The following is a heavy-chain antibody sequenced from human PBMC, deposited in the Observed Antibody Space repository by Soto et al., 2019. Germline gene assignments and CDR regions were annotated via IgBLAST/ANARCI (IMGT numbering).Heavy chain of an antibody. D-gene: IGHD2-15*01. Sequence: QVQLVQSGAEVKKPGASVKVSCKASGYTFTGYYMHWVRQAPGQGLEWMGWINPNSGGTNYAQKFQGRVTMTRDTSISTAYMELSRPRSDDTAVYYCARPLGYCSGGSCYSFHYYGMDVWGQGTTVTVSS. J-gene: IGHJ6*02. CDR2: INPNSGGT. CDR3: ARPLGYCSGGSCYSFHYYGMDV. V-gene: IGHV1-2*02. CDR1: GYTFTGYY.